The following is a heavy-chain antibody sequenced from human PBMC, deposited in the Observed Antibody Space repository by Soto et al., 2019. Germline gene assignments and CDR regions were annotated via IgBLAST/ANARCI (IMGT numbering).Heavy chain of an antibody. CDR1: GGSISRGGYF. Sequence: PSETLSLTCTVSGGSISRGGYFWSWIRQHPGKGLEWIGYIYDSGSTYYNPSLKSRVSLSVDTSKNQFSLNLTSVTAADTAMYYCARSSRSYFDYWGQGTLVTVSS. J-gene: IGHJ4*02. CDR3: ARSSRSYFDY. V-gene: IGHV4-31*03. CDR2: IYDSGST.